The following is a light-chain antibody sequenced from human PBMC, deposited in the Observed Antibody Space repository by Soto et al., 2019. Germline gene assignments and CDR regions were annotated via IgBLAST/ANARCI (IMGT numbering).Light chain of an antibody. J-gene: IGLJ3*02. CDR3: SSYTILSTLV. CDR1: SSDVGGYHY. Sequence: QSALTQPASVSASPGQSITISCTGTSSDVGGYHYVSWYQRHPNTAPKLIIYEVSNRPSGVSHRFSGSKSGTTASVSISGLSAEEEADYYCSSYTILSTLVFGGGTKVTVL. CDR2: EVS. V-gene: IGLV2-14*01.